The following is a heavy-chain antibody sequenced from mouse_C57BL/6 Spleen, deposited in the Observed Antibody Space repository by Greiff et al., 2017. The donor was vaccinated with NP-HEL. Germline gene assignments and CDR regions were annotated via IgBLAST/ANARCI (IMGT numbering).Heavy chain of an antibody. J-gene: IGHJ4*01. CDR1: GFNIKDYY. CDR2: IDPEDGET. CDR3: ASTTVVPYAMDY. V-gene: IGHV14-2*01. D-gene: IGHD1-1*01. Sequence: EVQRVESGAELVKPGASVKLSCTASGFNIKDYYMHWVKQRTEQGLEWIGRIDPEDGETKYAPKFQGKATITADTSSNTAYLQLSSLTSEDTAVYYCASTTVVPYAMDYWGQGTSVTVSS.